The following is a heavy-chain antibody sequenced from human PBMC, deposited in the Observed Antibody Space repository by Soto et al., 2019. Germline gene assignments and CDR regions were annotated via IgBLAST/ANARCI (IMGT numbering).Heavy chain of an antibody. V-gene: IGHV4-59*01. D-gene: IGHD4-17*01. J-gene: IGHJ4*02. CDR1: GGSISSYY. CDR3: ARSPPTRVAPAY. CDR2: IYYSGST. Sequence: SETLSLTCTVSGGSISSYYWSWIRQPPGKGLEWIGYIYYSGSTNYNPSLKSRVTISVDTSKNQFSLKLSSVTAADTAVYYCARSPPTRVAPAYWGQGTLVTVSS.